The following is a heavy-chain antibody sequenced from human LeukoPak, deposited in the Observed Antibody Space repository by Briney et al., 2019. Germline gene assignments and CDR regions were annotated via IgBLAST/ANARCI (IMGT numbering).Heavy chain of an antibody. D-gene: IGHD7-27*01. V-gene: IGHV1-24*01. J-gene: IGHJ4*02. CDR2: FDPEDGET. Sequence: ASVKVSCKVSGYTLTELSMHWVRQAPGKGLEWMGGFDPEDGETIYAQKFQGRVTITRDTSASTAYMELSSLRSEDTAVYYCAREKLGIDYWGQGTLVTVSS. CDR1: GYTLTELS. CDR3: AREKLGIDY.